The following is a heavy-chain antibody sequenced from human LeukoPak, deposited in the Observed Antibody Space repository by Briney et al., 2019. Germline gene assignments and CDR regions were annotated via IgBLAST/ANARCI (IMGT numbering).Heavy chain of an antibody. CDR3: ARTISGRYCDY. CDR1: GGSISSYY. V-gene: IGHV4-59*01. J-gene: IGHJ4*02. Sequence: NPSETLSLTCTVSGGSISSYYWSWIRQPPGKGLEWIGYIYYSGSTDYNPSLKSRVTISLDTSKNQFSLKVSSVTAADTAVYYCARTISGRYCDYWGQGTLVTVSS. CDR2: IYYSGST. D-gene: IGHD1-26*01.